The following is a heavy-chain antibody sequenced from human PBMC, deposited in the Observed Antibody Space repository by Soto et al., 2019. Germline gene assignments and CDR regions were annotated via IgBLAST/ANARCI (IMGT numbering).Heavy chain of an antibody. J-gene: IGHJ5*02. CDR3: ARRASNSTGWYIWFDP. V-gene: IGHV1-69*01. Sequence: QVQLVQSGAEVKKPGSSVKVSCKASGGTFSTYPINWVRQAPGQGLEYMGGIIPKFGTTNYAQKFRGTVTITADESTSTAYMELHNLSSEDTAVYYCARRASNSTGWYIWFDPWGQGTLVTVSS. CDR1: GGTFSTYP. CDR2: IIPKFGTT. D-gene: IGHD6-19*01.